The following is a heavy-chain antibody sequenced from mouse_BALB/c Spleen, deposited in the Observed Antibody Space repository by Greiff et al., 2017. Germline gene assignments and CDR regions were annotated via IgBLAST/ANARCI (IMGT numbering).Heavy chain of an antibody. D-gene: IGHD4-1*01. CDR1: GYSITSDYA. J-gene: IGHJ4*01. CDR3: ARRNWDYAMDY. V-gene: IGHV3-2*02. CDR2: ISYSGST. Sequence: LQESGPGLVKPSQSLSLTCTVTGYSITSDYAWNWIRQFPGNKLEWMGYISYSGSTSYNPSLKSRISITRDTSKNQFFLQLNSVTTEDTATYYCARRNWDYAMDYWGQGTSVTVSS.